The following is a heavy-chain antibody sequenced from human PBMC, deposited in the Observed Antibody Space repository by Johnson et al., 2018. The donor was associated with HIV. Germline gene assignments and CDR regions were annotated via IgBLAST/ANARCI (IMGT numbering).Heavy chain of an antibody. CDR2: IKSKTDGGTT. J-gene: IGHJ3*02. V-gene: IGHV3-15*01. CDR1: GFTFSNAW. CDR3: AKDGDDGDGPDGTKGAFDI. D-gene: IGHD5-24*01. Sequence: EVQLVESGGGLVKPGGSLRLSCAASGFTFSNAWMSWVRQAPGKGLEWVGRIKSKTDGGTTDYAAPVKGRLTISRDDARNTLYLQMNSLRIEDTGLYYCAKDGDDGDGPDGTKGAFDIWGQGTMVTVSS.